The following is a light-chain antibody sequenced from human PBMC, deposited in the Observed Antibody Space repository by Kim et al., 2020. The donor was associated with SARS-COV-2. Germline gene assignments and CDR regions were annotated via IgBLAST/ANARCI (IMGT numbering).Light chain of an antibody. J-gene: IGLJ2*01. CDR3: QAWDSSCVV. CDR2: HDS. Sequence: SYELTQPPSVSVSPGQTASITCSGDKLGDKYACWYQQKPGQSPVLVIYHDSKRPSGIPERFSGSNSGNTATLTISGTQAMDEADYYCQAWDSSCVVFGGGTQLTVL. V-gene: IGLV3-1*01. CDR1: KLGDKY.